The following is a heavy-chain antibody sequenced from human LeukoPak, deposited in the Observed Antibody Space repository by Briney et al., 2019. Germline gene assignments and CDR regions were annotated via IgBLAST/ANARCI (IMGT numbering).Heavy chain of an antibody. CDR2: ISGSGAGT. CDR1: GFTFSIYW. V-gene: IGHV3-23*01. Sequence: GGSLRLSCAASGFTFSIYWMHWVRQAPGKGLEWVSVISGSGAGTNYADSVKGRFTISRDNSKNTLYLQMNSLRAEDTALYYCAKDLIQPGHYLDYWGQGALVTVSS. D-gene: IGHD2-2*01. J-gene: IGHJ4*02. CDR3: AKDLIQPGHYLDY.